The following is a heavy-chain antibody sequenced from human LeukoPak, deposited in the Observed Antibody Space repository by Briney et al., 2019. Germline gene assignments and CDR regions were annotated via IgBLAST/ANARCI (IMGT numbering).Heavy chain of an antibody. CDR1: GFTVSSNY. J-gene: IGHJ5*02. D-gene: IGHD3-9*01. V-gene: IGHV3-66*01. CDR3: ATPDHDVLTGPTS. Sequence: GGSLRLSCAASGFTVSSNYMSWVRQAPGKGLEWVSVIYSGGSTYYADSVKGRFTISRHISKNTLYLQMNSLRAEDTAVYYCATPDHDVLTGPTSWGQGTLVTVSS. CDR2: IYSGGST.